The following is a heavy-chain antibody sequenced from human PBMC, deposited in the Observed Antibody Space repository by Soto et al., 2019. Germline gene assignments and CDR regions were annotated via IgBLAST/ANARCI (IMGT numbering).Heavy chain of an antibody. J-gene: IGHJ4*02. CDR3: ARDRGWQQRAAN. CDR2: ISSSSAYI. CDR1: GFTFSDYY. V-gene: IGHV3-11*06. Sequence: QVQLVESGGGLVEPGGSLRLSCAASGFTFSDYYMSWIRQAPGKGLEWVSHISSSSAYIFYADSVKGRFTISRDNAKNSLYLRMNSLRVEDTAVYYCARDRGWQQRAANWGQGTLVTVSS. D-gene: IGHD6-13*01.